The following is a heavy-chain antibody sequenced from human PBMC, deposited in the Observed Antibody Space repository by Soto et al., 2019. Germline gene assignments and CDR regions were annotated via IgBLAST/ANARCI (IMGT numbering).Heavy chain of an antibody. CDR1: GFTFSSYA. J-gene: IGHJ3*02. V-gene: IGHV3-23*01. D-gene: IGHD2-15*01. Sequence: GESLKISCAASGFTFSSYAMSWVRQAPGKGLEWVSAISGSGGSTYYADSVKGRFTISRDNSKNTLYLQMNSLRAEDTAVYYCASGYCSGGSCYAFDIWGQGTMVTVSS. CDR2: ISGSGGST. CDR3: ASGYCSGGSCYAFDI.